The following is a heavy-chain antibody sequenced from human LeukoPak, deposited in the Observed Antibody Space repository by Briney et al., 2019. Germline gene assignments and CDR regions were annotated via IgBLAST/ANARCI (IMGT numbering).Heavy chain of an antibody. CDR3: ARGVVPAAYFDY. V-gene: IGHV1-2*04. CDR2: INPNSGGT. CDR1: GYTFTGYY. D-gene: IGHD2-2*01. J-gene: IGHJ4*02. Sequence: ASVKVSCKASGYTFTGYYMHWVRQAPGQGLELMGWINPNSGGTNYAQKFQGWVTMTRDTSISTAYMELSRLRSDDTAVYYCARGVVPAAYFDYWGQGTLVTVSS.